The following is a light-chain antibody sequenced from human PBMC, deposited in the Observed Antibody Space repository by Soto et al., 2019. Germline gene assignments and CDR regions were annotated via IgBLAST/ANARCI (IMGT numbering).Light chain of an antibody. J-gene: IGKJ4*01. CDR1: QSVRSY. CDR3: QQRGNWPRT. Sequence: EIVLTQSPATLSLSPGERATLSCRASQSVRSYLVWYQQRPGQAPRLLIYDASNRVAGIPARFSGSGSGTDFTLTISSLEPEDFAVYYCQQRGNWPRTFGGGTKVEFK. V-gene: IGKV3-11*01. CDR2: DAS.